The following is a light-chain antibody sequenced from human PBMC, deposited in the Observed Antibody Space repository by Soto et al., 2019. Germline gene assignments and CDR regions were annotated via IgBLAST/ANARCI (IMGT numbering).Light chain of an antibody. CDR1: SSNIGAGYD. CDR3: QSYDSSLRAWV. Sequence: QPVLTQPPSVSAAPGQRVTISCTGSSSNIGAGYDVHWYQELPGTAPKLLIYGNTNRPSGVPDRISGSKSATSASLAITGLQAEDEADYYCQSYDSSLRAWVFGGGTKVTVL. V-gene: IGLV1-40*01. CDR2: GNT. J-gene: IGLJ3*02.